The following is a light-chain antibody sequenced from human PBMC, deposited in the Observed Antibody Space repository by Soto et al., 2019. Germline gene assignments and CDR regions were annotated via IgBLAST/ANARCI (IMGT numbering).Light chain of an antibody. V-gene: IGKV3-20*01. CDR2: GAS. Sequence: EIVLTLSPGTLSLSPGERATLSCRASQSVSSSYLAWYQQKPGQAPRLLIYGASSRATGIPDRFSGSGSGTDFTLTISRLEPEDLAVYYCQQYGSSPYTFGQGTKLEIK. J-gene: IGKJ2*01. CDR1: QSVSSSY. CDR3: QQYGSSPYT.